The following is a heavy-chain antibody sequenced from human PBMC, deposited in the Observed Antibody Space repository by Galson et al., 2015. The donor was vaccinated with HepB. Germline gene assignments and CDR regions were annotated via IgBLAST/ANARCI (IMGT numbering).Heavy chain of an antibody. CDR3: ARDLATAGDDILTGYYEDGFDY. CDR2: ISYDGSNK. D-gene: IGHD3-9*01. Sequence: SLRLSCAASGFTFSSYAMHWVRQAPGKGLEWVAVISYDGSNKYYADSVKGRFTISRDNSKNTLYLQMNSLRAEDTAVYYCARDLATAGDDILTGYYEDGFDYWGQGTLVTVSS. CDR1: GFTFSSYA. J-gene: IGHJ4*02. V-gene: IGHV3-30*04.